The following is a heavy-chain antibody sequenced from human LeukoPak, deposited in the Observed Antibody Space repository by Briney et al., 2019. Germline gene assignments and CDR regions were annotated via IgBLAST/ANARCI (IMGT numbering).Heavy chain of an antibody. Sequence: PGGSLRLSCAASGFTFSSYAMSWVRQAPGKGLEWVSAISGSGGSAYYADSVKGRFTISRDNSKNTLYLQMNSLRAEDTAVYYCAKLGGRFMPTDNWFDPWGQGTLVTVSS. V-gene: IGHV3-23*01. CDR2: ISGSGGSA. CDR1: GFTFSSYA. D-gene: IGHD1-26*01. CDR3: AKLGGRFMPTDNWFDP. J-gene: IGHJ5*02.